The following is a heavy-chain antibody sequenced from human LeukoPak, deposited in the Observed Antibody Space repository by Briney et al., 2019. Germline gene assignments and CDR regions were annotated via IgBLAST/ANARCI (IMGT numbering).Heavy chain of an antibody. CDR3: ARRSCSSTSCYPLDAFDI. J-gene: IGHJ3*02. V-gene: IGHV4-38-2*01. CDR2: IYHSGST. CDR1: GYSISSGYY. Sequence: SETLSLTCAVSGYSISSGYYWGWIRQPPGTGLEWIVSIYHSGSTYYNPSLKSRVTISVDMSKNQFSLKLSSVTAADTAVYYCARRSCSSTSCYPLDAFDIWGQGTMVTVSS. D-gene: IGHD2-2*01.